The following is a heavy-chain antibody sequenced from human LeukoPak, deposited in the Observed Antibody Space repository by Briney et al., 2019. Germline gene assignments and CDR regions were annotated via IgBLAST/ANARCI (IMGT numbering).Heavy chain of an antibody. J-gene: IGHJ4*02. CDR1: GFTFSHFW. V-gene: IGHV3-23*01. CDR3: AKSLYGGCDY. Sequence: GGSLRLSCAASGFTFSHFWMSWVRQAPGKGLEWVSGVNGNGGSTSYADSVKGRFTIFRDNSKNTVYLQMYSLRVEDTAVYYCAKSLYGGCDYWGQGTVVTVSS. D-gene: IGHD3-16*02. CDR2: VNGNGGST.